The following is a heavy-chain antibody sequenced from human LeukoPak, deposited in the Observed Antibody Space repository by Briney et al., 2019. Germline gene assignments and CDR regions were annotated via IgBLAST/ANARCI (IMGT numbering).Heavy chain of an antibody. Sequence: ASVKVSCKASGYTFTSYAMHWVRQAPGQRLEWMGWINAGNGNTKYSQKFQGRVTMTRDTSISTAYMELSRLRSDDTAVYYCARDYGDLNSLFDYWGQGTLVTVSS. CDR3: ARDYGDLNSLFDY. J-gene: IGHJ4*02. CDR2: INAGNGNT. CDR1: GYTFTSYA. D-gene: IGHD4-17*01. V-gene: IGHV1-3*01.